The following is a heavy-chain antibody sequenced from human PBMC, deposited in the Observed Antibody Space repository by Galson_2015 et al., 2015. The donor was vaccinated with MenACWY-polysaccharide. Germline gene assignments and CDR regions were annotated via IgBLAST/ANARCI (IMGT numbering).Heavy chain of an antibody. CDR2: ISHGGGNR. CDR1: DFTFSAHD. Sequence: SLRLSCAASDFTFSAHDMHWMRQAPGKGLEWVGDISHGGGNRDYADAVGRRTAVSRTNSQHISHKQMDSLGVEDTAMYFCARDIRYTAYLRYYMDFWGQGTLVTVSS. V-gene: IGHV3-33*01. CDR3: ARDIRYTAYLRYYMDF. J-gene: IGHJ4*01. D-gene: IGHD2-21*02.